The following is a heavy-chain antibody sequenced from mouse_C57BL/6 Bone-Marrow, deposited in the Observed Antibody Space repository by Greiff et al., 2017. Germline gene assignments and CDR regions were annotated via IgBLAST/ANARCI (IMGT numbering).Heavy chain of an antibody. CDR1: GFTFSSYG. CDR3: AIPGFAWFAY. CDR2: ISSGGSYT. Sequence: EVQVVESGGDLVKPGGSLKLSCAASGFTFSSYGMSWVRQTPDKRLEWVATISSGGSYTYYPDSVKGRFTISRDNAKNTLYLRMSSLKSEDTAMYYCAIPGFAWFAYWGQGTLVTVSA. J-gene: IGHJ3*01. V-gene: IGHV5-6*01.